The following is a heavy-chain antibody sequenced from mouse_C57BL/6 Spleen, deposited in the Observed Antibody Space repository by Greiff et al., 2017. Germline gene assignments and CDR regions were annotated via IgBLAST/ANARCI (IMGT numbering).Heavy chain of an antibody. CDR3: ARNDGTRGYFDY. V-gene: IGHV2-2*01. J-gene: IGHJ2*01. Sequence: VKLVESGPGLVQPSQSLSITCTVSGFSLTSYGVHWVRQSPGKGLEWLGVIWSGGSTDYNAAFISRLSISKDNSKSQVFFKMNSLQADDTAIYYCARNDGTRGYFDYWGQGTTLTVSS. D-gene: IGHD3-3*01. CDR2: IWSGGST. CDR1: GFSLTSYG.